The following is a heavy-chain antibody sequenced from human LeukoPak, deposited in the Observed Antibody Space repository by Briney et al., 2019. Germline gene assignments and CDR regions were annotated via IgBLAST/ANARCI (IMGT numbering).Heavy chain of an antibody. D-gene: IGHD5-18*01. V-gene: IGHV4-31*03. J-gene: IGHJ4*02. Sequence: SQTLSLTRTVSGGSISSDYYYWSWLRQPPGKGLEWIGYIYYSGNTFYNPSLKSRVTISVGPSKNQFSLKLSSVTAADTAVYYCARENSYGYGTIFDYWGQGTLVTVSS. CDR2: IYYSGNT. CDR1: GGSISSDYYY. CDR3: ARENSYGYGTIFDY.